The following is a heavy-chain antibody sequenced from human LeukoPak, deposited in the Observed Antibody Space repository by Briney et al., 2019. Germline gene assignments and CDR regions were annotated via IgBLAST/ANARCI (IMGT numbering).Heavy chain of an antibody. D-gene: IGHD6-19*01. CDR1: GFIFSNYA. CDR2: ISSNGGST. Sequence: PGGSLRLSCSASGFIFSNYAMHWVRQAPGKGLEYVSSISSNGGSTYYADSVKGRFTISRDNSKNTLYLQMSSLRAEDTAVYYCVKGKGIAVISLDYWGQGTLVTVSS. V-gene: IGHV3-64D*06. CDR3: VKGKGIAVISLDY. J-gene: IGHJ4*02.